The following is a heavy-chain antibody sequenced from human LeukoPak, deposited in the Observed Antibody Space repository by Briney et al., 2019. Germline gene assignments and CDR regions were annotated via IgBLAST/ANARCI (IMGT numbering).Heavy chain of an antibody. CDR1: GGSISSGSYY. CDR2: IYTSGST. J-gene: IGHJ6*03. CDR3: ARDLRRDYGSGSYYKGYYYYYMDV. V-gene: IGHV4-61*02. Sequence: SETLSLTCTVSGGSISSGSYYWSWIRQPAGKGLEWIGRIYTSGSTNYSPSLKSRVTISVDTSKNQFSLKLSSVTAADTAVYYCARDLRRDYGSGSYYKGYYYYYMDVWGEGTTVTVSS. D-gene: IGHD3-10*01.